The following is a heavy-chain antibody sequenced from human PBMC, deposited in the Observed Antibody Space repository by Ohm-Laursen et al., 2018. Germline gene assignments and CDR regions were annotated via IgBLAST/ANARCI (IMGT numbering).Heavy chain of an antibody. Sequence: SDTLSLTCAVSGYSISSGYYWGWIRQPPGKGLEWIGRIYTSGSTNYNPSLKSRVTISVDTSKSQFSLKLSSVTAADTAVYYCARAQNTMVRGVIPRPNWFDPWGHGTLVTVSS. V-gene: IGHV4-38-2*01. D-gene: IGHD3-10*01. CDR1: GYSISSGYY. CDR2: IYTSGST. CDR3: ARAQNTMVRGVIPRPNWFDP. J-gene: IGHJ5*02.